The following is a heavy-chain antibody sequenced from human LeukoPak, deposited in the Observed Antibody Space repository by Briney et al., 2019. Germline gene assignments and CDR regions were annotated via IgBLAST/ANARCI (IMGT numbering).Heavy chain of an antibody. CDR2: IISSAAST. CDR3: AKTEYYYDSSGYHLFDY. Sequence: GGSLRLSCTVSGLTFGDYAMSWVRQAPGKGLEWVSHIISSAASTDYADSVKGRFTISRDNSKNTLYLQMTSLRAEDTAVYYCAKTEYYYDSSGYHLFDYWGQGTLVTVSS. CDR1: GLTFGDYA. V-gene: IGHV3-23*01. J-gene: IGHJ4*02. D-gene: IGHD3-22*01.